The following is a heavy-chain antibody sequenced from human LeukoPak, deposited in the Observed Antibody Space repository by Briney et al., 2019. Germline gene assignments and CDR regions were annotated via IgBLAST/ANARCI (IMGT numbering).Heavy chain of an antibody. D-gene: IGHD2-2*02. J-gene: IGHJ4*02. CDR3: ARAGCSSTSCYTPPFDY. Sequence: ASVKVSCKASGYTFTSYYMRWVRQAPGQGLEWMGIINPSGGSTSYAQKFQGRVTMTRDTSTSTVYMELSSLRSEDTAVYYCARAGCSSTSCYTPPFDYCGQGTLVTVSS. CDR2: INPSGGST. V-gene: IGHV1-46*01. CDR1: GYTFTSYY.